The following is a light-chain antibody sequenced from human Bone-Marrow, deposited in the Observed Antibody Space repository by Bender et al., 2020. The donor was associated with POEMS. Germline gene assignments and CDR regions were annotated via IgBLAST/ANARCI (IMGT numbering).Light chain of an antibody. Sequence: SYVVTQPPSVSVAQGQTARLTCGGNNIEDKRVHWFQQKPGQAPVLVVFHACDRPPGIPGRYSASISGNTATLTIAGVEVWDEADYYCNVWNTSPEHAVFGTGTKVTVL. CDR1: NIEDKR. CDR2: HAC. CDR3: NVWNTSPEHAV. V-gene: IGLV3-21*02. J-gene: IGLJ1*01.